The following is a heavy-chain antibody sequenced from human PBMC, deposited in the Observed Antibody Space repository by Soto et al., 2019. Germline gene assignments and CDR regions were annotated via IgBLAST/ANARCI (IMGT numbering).Heavy chain of an antibody. D-gene: IGHD2-2*01. J-gene: IGHJ5*02. CDR1: GFPFSRYG. Sequence: EVQLVESGGGVVKPGGSLRLSCTASGFPFSRYGMNWVRQAPGKGLEWVSYISSSINTIYYADSVKGRFTISRDDAESSVYLQMNSLRDDDTAVYFCARDRIVVIPAAPTWFDLWGQGALVIVSS. CDR2: ISSSINTI. CDR3: ARDRIVVIPAAPTWFDL. V-gene: IGHV3-48*02.